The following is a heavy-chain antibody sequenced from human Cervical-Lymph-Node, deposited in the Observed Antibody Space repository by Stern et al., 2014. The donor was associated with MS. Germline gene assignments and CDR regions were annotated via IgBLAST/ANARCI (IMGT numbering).Heavy chain of an antibody. D-gene: IGHD4-17*01. J-gene: IGHJ6*02. CDR1: GGTFSTQA. Sequence: VQLVASGAEVKKPGSSVKVSCKASGGTFSTQAINWVRQAPGQGLEWVGGIIPIFGTPNYAQKVQDRVTITADESTSTAYMDLSSLRSEDTAVYYCATPSTVTVGGMDVWGQGTTVTVSS. CDR2: IIPIFGTP. V-gene: IGHV1-69*01. CDR3: ATPSTVTVGGMDV.